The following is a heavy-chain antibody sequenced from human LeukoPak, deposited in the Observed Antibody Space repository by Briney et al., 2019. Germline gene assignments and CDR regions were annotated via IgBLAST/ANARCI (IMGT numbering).Heavy chain of an antibody. Sequence: PGGSLRLSCAASGFTFGSYAMSWVRQAPGKGLEWVSSISSSSSYIYYADSVKGRFTISRDNAKNSLYLQMNSLRAEDTVVYYCARDERTIVGATNGGDYWGQGTLVTVSS. CDR2: ISSSSSYI. CDR1: GFTFGSYA. V-gene: IGHV3-21*01. D-gene: IGHD1-26*01. CDR3: ARDERTIVGATNGGDY. J-gene: IGHJ4*02.